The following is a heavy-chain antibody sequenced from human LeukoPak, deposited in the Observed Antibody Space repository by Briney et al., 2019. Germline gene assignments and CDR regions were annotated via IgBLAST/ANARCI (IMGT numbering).Heavy chain of an antibody. CDR3: ARDGRNDFWSGLPDY. J-gene: IGHJ4*02. Sequence: GGSLRLSCAASGFTFSTAWMSWVRQAPGKGLEWVGRFKSNTDGGTTDYAVPVKGRFTISGDDSKNMLYLQMNSLRAEDTAVYSCARDGRNDFWSGLPDYWGQGTLVTVSS. D-gene: IGHD3-3*01. V-gene: IGHV3-15*01. CDR1: GFTFSTAW. CDR2: FKSNTDGGTT.